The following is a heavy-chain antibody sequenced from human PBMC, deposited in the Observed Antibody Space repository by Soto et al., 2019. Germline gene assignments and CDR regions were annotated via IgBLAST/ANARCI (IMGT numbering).Heavy chain of an antibody. CDR3: AREGIVVVVAAGNDAFDI. V-gene: IGHV3-33*01. J-gene: IGHJ3*02. CDR1: GFTFSSYG. CDR2: IWYDGSNK. Sequence: GGSLRLSCAASGFTFSSYGMHWVRQAPGKGLEWVAVIWYDGSNKYYADSVKGRFTISRDNSKNTLYLQMNSLRAEDTAVYYCAREGIVVVVAAGNDAFDIWGQGTMVTVSS. D-gene: IGHD2-15*01.